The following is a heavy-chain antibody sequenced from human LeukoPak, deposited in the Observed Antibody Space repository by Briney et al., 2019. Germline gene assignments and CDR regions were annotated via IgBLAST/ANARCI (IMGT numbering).Heavy chain of an antibody. CDR1: GYTLTELS. Sequence: GASVKVSCKVSGYTLTELSMHWVRQAPGKGLEWMGGFDPEDGETIYAQKFQGRVTMTEDTSTDTAYMELSSLRSEDTAVYYCARDPWVAARSGWYFDLWGRGTLVTVSS. CDR3: ARDPWVAARSGWYFDL. D-gene: IGHD6-6*01. V-gene: IGHV1-24*01. J-gene: IGHJ2*01. CDR2: FDPEDGET.